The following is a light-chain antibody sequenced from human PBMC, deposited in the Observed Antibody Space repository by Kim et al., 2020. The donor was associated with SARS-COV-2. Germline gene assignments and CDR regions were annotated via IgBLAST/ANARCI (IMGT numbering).Light chain of an antibody. CDR1: QCISSW. V-gene: IGKV1-5*01. Sequence: GDRVTITCRASQCISSWSVWYQQKLGKAAKLLIYDASRLESGVPPRFSGSGPGTEFTLTISRLQTDDIATYYFQQYNSYSRTFG. CDR3: QQYNSYSRT. CDR2: DAS. J-gene: IGKJ1*01.